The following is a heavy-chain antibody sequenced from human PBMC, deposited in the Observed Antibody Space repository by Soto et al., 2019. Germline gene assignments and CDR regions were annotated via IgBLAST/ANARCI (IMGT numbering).Heavy chain of an antibody. CDR1: GYTFTGYY. Sequence: ASVKVSCKASGYTFTGYYMHWVRQAPGQGLEWMGWINPNSGGTNYAQKFQGRVTMTRDTSISTAYMELSRLRSDDTAVYYCARVGVGDGYNFDYWGQGTLVTVSS. J-gene: IGHJ4*02. CDR2: INPNSGGT. D-gene: IGHD1-26*01. CDR3: ARVGVGDGYNFDY. V-gene: IGHV1-2*02.